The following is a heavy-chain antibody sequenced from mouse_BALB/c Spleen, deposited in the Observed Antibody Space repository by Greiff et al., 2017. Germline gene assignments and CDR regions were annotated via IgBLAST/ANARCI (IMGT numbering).Heavy chain of an antibody. CDR2: ISSGSSTI. D-gene: IGHD1-1*01. Sequence: DVMLVESGGGLVQPGGSRKLSCAASGFTFSSFGMHWVRQAPEKGLEWVAYISSGSSTIYYADTVKGRFTISRDNPKNTLFLQMTSLRSEDTAMYYCARSVRLAWFAYWGQGTLVTVSA. CDR1: GFTFSSFG. V-gene: IGHV5-17*02. CDR3: ARSVRLAWFAY. J-gene: IGHJ3*01.